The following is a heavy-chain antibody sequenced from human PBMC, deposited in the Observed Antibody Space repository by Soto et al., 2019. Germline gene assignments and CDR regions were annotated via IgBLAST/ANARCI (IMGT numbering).Heavy chain of an antibody. CDR1: GYTFTSYG. J-gene: IGHJ4*02. CDR2: ISAYNGNT. D-gene: IGHD3-22*01. CDR3: ARELYYYDSSGYYYPGFDY. Sequence: QVQLVQSGAEVKKPGASVKVSCKASGYTFTSYGISWVRQAPGQGLEWMGWISAYNGNTNYAQKLQGRVTTTTDTYTSTAYMELRSLRSDDTAVYYCARELYYYDSSGYYYPGFDYWGQGTLVTVSS. V-gene: IGHV1-18*01.